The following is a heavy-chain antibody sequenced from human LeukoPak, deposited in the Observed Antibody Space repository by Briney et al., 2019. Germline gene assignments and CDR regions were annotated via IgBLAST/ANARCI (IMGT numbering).Heavy chain of an antibody. Sequence: PGGSLRLSCAASGFTFSTYWIHWVRQAPGKGLVWVSHINGDGSSTSYADSVKGRFTISRDNAKNTVFLQMNSLGAEDTAVYYCARDARYSFQLWGQGTLVTVSS. V-gene: IGHV3-74*01. J-gene: IGHJ1*01. CDR2: INGDGSST. CDR1: GFTFSTYW. CDR3: ARDARYSFQL. D-gene: IGHD4-11*01.